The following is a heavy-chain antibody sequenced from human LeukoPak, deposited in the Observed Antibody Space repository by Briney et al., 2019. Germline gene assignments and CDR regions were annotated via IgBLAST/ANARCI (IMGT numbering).Heavy chain of an antibody. J-gene: IGHJ4*02. Sequence: GASVKVSCKASGGTFSSYAISWVRQAPGQGLEWMGGIIPIFGTANYAQKFQGRDTITADESTSTAYMELSSLRSEDTAVYYCAAPGQLWPTYYFDYWGQGTLVTVSS. CDR1: GGTFSSYA. V-gene: IGHV1-69*13. CDR2: IIPIFGTA. CDR3: AAPGQLWPTYYFDY. D-gene: IGHD5-18*01.